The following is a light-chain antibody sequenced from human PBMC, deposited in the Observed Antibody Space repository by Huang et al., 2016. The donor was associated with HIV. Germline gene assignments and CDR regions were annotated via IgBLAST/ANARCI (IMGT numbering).Light chain of an antibody. V-gene: IGKV3-20*01. Sequence: EIVLTQSPGTLSLSPGETATFSCRASQSLRDTYIAWYQQRPGQAPRLLIYGASSRATGIPYRFSGSGSGTDFTLTINRLEPQDFAVYFCLQYDRSPLTFGGGTKVEL. J-gene: IGKJ4*01. CDR2: GAS. CDR3: LQYDRSPLT. CDR1: QSLRDTY.